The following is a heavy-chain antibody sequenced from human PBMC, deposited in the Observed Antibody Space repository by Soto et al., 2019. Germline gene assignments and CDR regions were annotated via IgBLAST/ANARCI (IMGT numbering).Heavy chain of an antibody. CDR2: ISAYNGNT. D-gene: IGHD6-6*01. J-gene: IGHJ6*02. Sequence: QVQLVQSGAEVKKPGASVKVSCKASGYTFTSYGISWVRQAPGQGLEWMGWISAYNGNTNYAQKLQGRVTMTTDTSTSTAYMELRSLRSDETAVYYCARDPGIAARPGYYYYGMDVWGQGTTVTVSS. V-gene: IGHV1-18*04. CDR3: ARDPGIAARPGYYYYGMDV. CDR1: GYTFTSYG.